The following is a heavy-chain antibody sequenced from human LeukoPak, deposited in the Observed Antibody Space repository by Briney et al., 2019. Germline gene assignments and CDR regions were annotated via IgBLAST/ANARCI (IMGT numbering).Heavy chain of an antibody. Sequence: ASVKVSCKASGYTFTGYYMHWVRQAPGQGLEWMGWINPNSGGTHSAQKFQGRVTMTRDTSISTAYMELSRLRSDDTAVYYCARDGYYGSGSYFRRYFGYWGQGTLVTVSS. CDR1: GYTFTGYY. CDR3: ARDGYYGSGSYFRRYFGY. J-gene: IGHJ4*02. V-gene: IGHV1-2*02. CDR2: INPNSGGT. D-gene: IGHD3-10*01.